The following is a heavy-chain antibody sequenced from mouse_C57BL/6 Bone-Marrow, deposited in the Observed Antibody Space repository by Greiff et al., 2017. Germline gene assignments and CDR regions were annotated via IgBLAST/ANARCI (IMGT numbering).Heavy chain of an antibody. CDR2: ISYDGSN. D-gene: IGHD2-3*01. Sequence: DVQLQESGPGLVKPSQSLSLTCSVTGYSITSGYYWNWIRQFPGNKLEWMGYISYDGSNNYNPSLKNRISITRDTSKNQFCLKLNSVTTEDTATYYCARELLPLYYFDYWGQGTTLTVSS. J-gene: IGHJ2*01. V-gene: IGHV3-6*01. CDR3: ARELLPLYYFDY. CDR1: GYSITSGYY.